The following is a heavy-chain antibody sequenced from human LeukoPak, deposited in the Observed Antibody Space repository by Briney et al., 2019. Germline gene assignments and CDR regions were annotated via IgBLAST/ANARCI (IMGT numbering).Heavy chain of an antibody. Sequence: PGRSLRLSCAASGFTFSSFAMHWVRQAPGKGLEWVAVISDDGSNKHYADSVKGRFTISRDNSKNTLYLQMNSLRAEDSAVYYCAKDRWIGGTYSGNVDYWGQGTLVTVSS. CDR1: GFTFSSFA. CDR2: ISDDGSNK. V-gene: IGHV3-30-3*01. J-gene: IGHJ4*02. D-gene: IGHD1-26*01. CDR3: AKDRWIGGTYSGNVDY.